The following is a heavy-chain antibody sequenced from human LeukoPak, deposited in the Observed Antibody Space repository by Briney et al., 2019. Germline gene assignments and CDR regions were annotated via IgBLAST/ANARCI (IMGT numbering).Heavy chain of an antibody. J-gene: IGHJ5*01. CDR1: GGSFSGYY. CDR3: ARAPSRYDVLTGYYGGWFDS. V-gene: IGHV4-34*01. Sequence: SETLSLTCAVYGGSFSGYYWSWIRQPPGKGLEWIGEINHSGSSNYNPSLKSRVTISVDTSKNQFSLKLSSVTAADMAVYYCARAPSRYDVLTGYYGGWFDSWGQGTLDTVSS. D-gene: IGHD3-9*01. CDR2: INHSGSS.